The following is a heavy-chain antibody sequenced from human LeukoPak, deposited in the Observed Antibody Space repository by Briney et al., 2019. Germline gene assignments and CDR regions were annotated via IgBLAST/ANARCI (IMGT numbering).Heavy chain of an antibody. CDR2: IRHDGSDT. Sequence: GGSLRLSCTASGFTFSFYGMYWVRQAPDKGLEWVTFIRHDGSDTFYTDSVKGRFTVSRDNSRNTLFLELKSLTTEDTGVYYCAKEQTGWSFDSWGQGTVVTVSS. J-gene: IGHJ4*02. CDR1: GFTFSFYG. V-gene: IGHV3-30*02. CDR3: AKEQTGWSFDS. D-gene: IGHD6-19*01.